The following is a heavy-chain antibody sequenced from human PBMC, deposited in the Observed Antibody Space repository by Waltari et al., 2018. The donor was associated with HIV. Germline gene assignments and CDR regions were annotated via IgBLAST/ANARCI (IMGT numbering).Heavy chain of an antibody. V-gene: IGHV3-15*01. D-gene: IGHD6-13*01. CDR2: NKSKTDGGTK. CDR3: TTDRGYSHDP. J-gene: IGHJ5*02. Sequence: EVQLVESGGGLVKPGGSLRLSCAASGFTFSNAWMSWVRQAPGKGLDVVGRNKSKTDGGTKDYAAPVKGRFTISRDDSKNTLYLQMNSLKTVDTAVYYGTTDRGYSHDPWGQGTLVTVSS. CDR1: GFTFSNAW.